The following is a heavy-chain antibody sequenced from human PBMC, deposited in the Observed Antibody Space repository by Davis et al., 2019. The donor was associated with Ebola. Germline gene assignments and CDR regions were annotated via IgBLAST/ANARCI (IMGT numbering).Heavy chain of an antibody. CDR3: ARITMVRGVIITRYYYGMDV. Sequence: PSETLSLTCAVYGGSFSGYYWSWIRQPPGKGLEWIGEINHSGSTNYNPSLKSRVTISVDTSKNQFSLKLSSVTAADTAVYYCARITMVRGVIITRYYYGMDVWGQGTTVTVSS. CDR1: GGSFSGYY. D-gene: IGHD3-10*01. J-gene: IGHJ6*02. CDR2: INHSGST. V-gene: IGHV4-34*01.